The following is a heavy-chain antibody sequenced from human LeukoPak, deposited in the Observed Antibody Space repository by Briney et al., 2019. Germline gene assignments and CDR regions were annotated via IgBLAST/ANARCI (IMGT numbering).Heavy chain of an antibody. CDR1: GFTFSSYA. CDR3: AKDIRVRDNWFDP. D-gene: IGHD3-10*01. V-gene: IGHV3-23*01. Sequence: GGSLRLSCAASGFTFSSYAMRWVRQAPGKGLEWVSAISGSGGSTYYADSVKGRFTISRDNSKNTLYLQMSSLRAEDTAVYYCAKDIRVRDNWFDPWGQGTLVTVSS. CDR2: ISGSGGST. J-gene: IGHJ5*02.